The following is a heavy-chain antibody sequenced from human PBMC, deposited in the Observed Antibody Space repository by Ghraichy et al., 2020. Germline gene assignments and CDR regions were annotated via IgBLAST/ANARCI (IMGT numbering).Heavy chain of an antibody. CDR3: ATPYYNYWSGYLPAGGMDV. Sequence: GVLRLSCAASGFTFSSYSMNWVRQAPGKGLEWVSTIAATTGDIYYADSVKGRVTSSRDSAKNSLYLQLNSLRDEDTAVYYCATPYYNYWSGYLPAGGMDVWGQGTTVTVSS. CDR2: IAATTGDI. D-gene: IGHD3-3*01. J-gene: IGHJ6*02. V-gene: IGHV3-48*02. CDR1: GFTFSSYS.